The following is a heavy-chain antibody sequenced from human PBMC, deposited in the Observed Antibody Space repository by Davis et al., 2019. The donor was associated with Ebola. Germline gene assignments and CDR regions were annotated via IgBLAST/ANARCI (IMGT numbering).Heavy chain of an antibody. CDR2: INPSGGST. Sequence: ASVKVSCKASGYTFTSYYMHWVRQAPGQGLEWMGIINPSGGSTSYAQKFQGRVTMTRDTSTSTVYMELSSLRSEDTAVYYCARAPPMVRGVTKSLEFDYWGQGTLVTVSS. V-gene: IGHV1-46*01. D-gene: IGHD3-10*01. CDR1: GYTFTSYY. CDR3: ARAPPMVRGVTKSLEFDY. J-gene: IGHJ4*02.